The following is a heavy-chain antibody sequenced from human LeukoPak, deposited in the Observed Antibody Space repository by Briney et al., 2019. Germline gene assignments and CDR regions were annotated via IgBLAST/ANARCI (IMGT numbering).Heavy chain of an antibody. CDR2: IYYSGST. D-gene: IGHD2-21*01. Sequence: SETLSLTCTVSGGSISSHYWSWIRQPPGKGLEWIGYIYYSGSTNYNPSLKSRVTISVDTSKNQFSLKLSSVPAADTAVYYCARDLFGYFDLWGRGTLVTVSS. CDR3: ARDLFGYFDL. CDR1: GGSISSHY. V-gene: IGHV4-59*11. J-gene: IGHJ2*01.